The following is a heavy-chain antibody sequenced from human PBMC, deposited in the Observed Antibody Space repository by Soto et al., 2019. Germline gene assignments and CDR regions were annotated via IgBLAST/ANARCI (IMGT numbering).Heavy chain of an antibody. CDR3: ARGDDFDYYYGVDV. CDR1: VGSLNNHS. V-gene: IGHV1-69*06. CDR2: ITPIFGTA. D-gene: IGHD3-16*01. Sequence: SVKVSSKASVGSLNNHSFSWVRQVPGQGLEWIGGITPIFGTANYAQKFQGRVTIIADRFTTTGYMELRSLTSEDTAVYFCARGDDFDYYYGVDVWGQGTTVTVPS. J-gene: IGHJ6*02.